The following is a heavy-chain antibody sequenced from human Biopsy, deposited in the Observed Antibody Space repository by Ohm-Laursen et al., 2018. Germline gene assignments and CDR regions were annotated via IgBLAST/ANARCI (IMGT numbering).Heavy chain of an antibody. CDR3: VKDRGAAGTDYYYGMDV. J-gene: IGHJ6*01. CDR2: ISFDGSDQ. Sequence: SLRLSCSASRFTFSTYGMHWVRQAPGKGLEWVAAISFDGSDQRYADSVKGRFTISRDNSKNTLYLQMNSLRAEDTAVFYCVKDRGAAGTDYYYGMDVWGQGTTVTVSS. D-gene: IGHD6-13*01. V-gene: IGHV3-30*18. CDR1: RFTFSTYG.